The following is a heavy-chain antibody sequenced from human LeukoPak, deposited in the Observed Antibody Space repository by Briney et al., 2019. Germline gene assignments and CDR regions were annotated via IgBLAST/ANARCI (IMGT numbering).Heavy chain of an antibody. V-gene: IGHV1-3*01. D-gene: IGHD6-19*01. J-gene: IGHJ5*02. CDR2: INAGNGNT. CDR1: GYTFTSYA. Sequence: ASVKVSCKASGYTFTSYAMHWVRQAPGQRLEWMGRINAGNGNTKYSQKFQGRVTITRDTSASTAYMELSSLRSGDTAVYYCARDYSSTSWFDPWGQGTLVTVSS. CDR3: ARDYSSTSWFDP.